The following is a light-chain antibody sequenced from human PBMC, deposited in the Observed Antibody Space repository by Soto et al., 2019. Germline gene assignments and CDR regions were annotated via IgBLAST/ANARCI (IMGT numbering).Light chain of an antibody. Sequence: EIVLTQSPGTLSLSPGVVATLSCSASQSISGNYLAWYQQKPGQAPRLLIYGASSRATGIPDRFSGSGSETDFPLSISRLDPEDFAVYYFQQYGSSPRTFGHGTKVQIK. CDR1: QSISGNY. V-gene: IGKV3-20*01. J-gene: IGKJ1*01. CDR2: GAS. CDR3: QQYGSSPRT.